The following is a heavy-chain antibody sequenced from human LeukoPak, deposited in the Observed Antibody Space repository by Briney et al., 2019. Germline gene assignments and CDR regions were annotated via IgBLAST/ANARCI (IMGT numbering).Heavy chain of an antibody. Sequence: APVKVSCKASGYTFTSYDINWVRQATGQGLEWMGWMNPNSGNTGYAQKFQGRVTMTRNTSISTAYMELSSLRSEDTAVYYCARGPATIFGLNWFDPWGQGTLVTVSS. CDR2: MNPNSGNT. D-gene: IGHD3-3*01. V-gene: IGHV1-8*01. J-gene: IGHJ5*02. CDR3: ARGPATIFGLNWFDP. CDR1: GYTFTSYD.